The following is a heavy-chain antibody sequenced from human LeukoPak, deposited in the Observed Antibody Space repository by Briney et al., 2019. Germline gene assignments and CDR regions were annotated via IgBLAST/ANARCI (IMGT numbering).Heavy chain of an antibody. CDR3: ASYSSSWYGGAFDY. Sequence: SETLSLTCTVSGGSISSYYWSWIRQPPGKGLEWIGYIYYSGSTNYNPSLKSRVTISVDTSKNQLSPKLSSVTAADTAVYYCASYSSSWYGGAFDYWGQGTLVTVSS. D-gene: IGHD6-13*01. CDR1: GGSISSYY. CDR2: IYYSGST. J-gene: IGHJ4*02. V-gene: IGHV4-59*08.